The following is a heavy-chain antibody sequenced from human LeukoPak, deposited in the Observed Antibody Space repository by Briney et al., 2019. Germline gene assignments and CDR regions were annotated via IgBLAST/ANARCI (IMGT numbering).Heavy chain of an antibody. CDR3: ARDPLGGSGWPSGY. J-gene: IGHJ4*02. D-gene: IGHD6-19*01. V-gene: IGHV1-18*01. Sequence: ASVKVSCKASGYTFTSYGMSWVRRAPGQGLEWMGWISAYNGNTNYAQKLQGRVTMTTDTSTSTAYMELRSLRSDDTAVYYCARDPLGGSGWPSGYGGQGSLVTVSS. CDR1: GYTFTSYG. CDR2: ISAYNGNT.